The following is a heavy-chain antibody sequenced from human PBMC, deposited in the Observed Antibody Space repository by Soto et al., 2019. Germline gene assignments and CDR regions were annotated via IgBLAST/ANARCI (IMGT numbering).Heavy chain of an antibody. Sequence: QVQLVQSGAEVKKPGSSVKVSCKASGGTFSSYTISWVRQAPGQGLEWMGRIIPILGIANYAQKFQGRVTITADKSTSTAYMELSSLRSEDTAVDYCASGPSYYYYYYMDVWGKGTTVTVSS. CDR1: GGTFSSYT. CDR2: IIPILGIA. CDR3: ASGPSYYYYYYMDV. J-gene: IGHJ6*03. V-gene: IGHV1-69*02.